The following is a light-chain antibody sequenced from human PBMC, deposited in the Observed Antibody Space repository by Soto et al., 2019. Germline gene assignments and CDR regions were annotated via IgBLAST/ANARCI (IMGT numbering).Light chain of an antibody. CDR1: QSVSSQ. V-gene: IGKV3-11*01. CDR3: QQRRNWPYT. CDR2: DAS. J-gene: IGKJ2*01. Sequence: EIVLTQSPATLSLSPGERATLSCRASQSVSSQLAWYQQKPGQAPRLLIYDASNRATGIPARFSGSESGTDFTLTISSLEPEDFAVYYCQQRRNWPYTFGQGTKLEIK.